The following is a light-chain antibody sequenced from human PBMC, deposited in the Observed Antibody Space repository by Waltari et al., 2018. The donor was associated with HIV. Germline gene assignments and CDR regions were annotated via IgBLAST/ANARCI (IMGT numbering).Light chain of an antibody. V-gene: IGKV1-39*01. Sequence: DIPMTQSPSSLSASIGDSVTITCRTSQNIGSYLNWFQQKSDKAPKLLIYAASILQSGVPTRFSGSGSGTEFTLTINNLQPEDFATYFCQQTYGSPRTFGQGTKLDI. J-gene: IGKJ2*01. CDR3: QQTYGSPRT. CDR1: QNIGSY. CDR2: AAS.